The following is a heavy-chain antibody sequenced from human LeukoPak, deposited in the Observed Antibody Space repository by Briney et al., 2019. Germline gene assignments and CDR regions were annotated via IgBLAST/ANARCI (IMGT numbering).Heavy chain of an antibody. CDR3: AIAYYFDNSGSYYFDY. V-gene: IGHV3-23*01. CDR2: ISNSDGST. J-gene: IGHJ4*02. CDR1: GFTFSNYA. Sequence: PGGSLRLSCVVSGFTFSNYAMSWVRQAPGKGLEWVSVISNSDGSTYYADSVKGRFTISRDNSKSTLYLQVKSQRAEDTAVYYCAIAYYFDNSGSYYFDYWGQGTLVTVSS. D-gene: IGHD3-22*01.